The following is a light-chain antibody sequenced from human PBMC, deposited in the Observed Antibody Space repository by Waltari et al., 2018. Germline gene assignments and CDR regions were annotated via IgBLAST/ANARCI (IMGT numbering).Light chain of an antibody. CDR3: QQYDSRVVT. CDR2: DAS. V-gene: IGKV1-33*01. J-gene: IGKJ4*01. CDR1: QDITDH. Sequence: DIQMTQSPSSLSASIGDRVTITYQESQDITDHLNWYHQEPGKAPELLIYDASNLQSVVPSRFSGRGSGTDFTFTINSLQPEDVGTYYCQQYDSRVVTFGGGTKVEIQ.